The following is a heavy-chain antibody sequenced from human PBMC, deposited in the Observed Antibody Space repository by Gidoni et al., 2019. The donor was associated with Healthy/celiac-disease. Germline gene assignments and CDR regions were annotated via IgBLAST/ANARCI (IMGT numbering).Heavy chain of an antibody. V-gene: IGHV3-49*03. CDR1: GFTFGDYA. CDR3: TRSGYSYGSYYYYGMDV. CDR2: IRSKAYGGTT. J-gene: IGHJ6*02. D-gene: IGHD5-18*01. Sequence: EVQLVESGGGLVQPGRSLRLSCTASGFTFGDYAMSWFRQAPGKGLGWVGFIRSKAYGGTTEYAASVKGRFTISRDDSKSIAYLQMNSLKTEDTAVYYCTRSGYSYGSYYYYGMDVWSQGTTVTVSS.